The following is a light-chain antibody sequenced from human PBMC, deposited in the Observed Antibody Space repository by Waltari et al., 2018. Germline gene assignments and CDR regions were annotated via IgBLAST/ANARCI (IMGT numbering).Light chain of an antibody. Sequence: QSALAQPAPVSGPPGQPTPISCPGPGMSVVGYTLSPWYQQPPAKAPKVIIFDVSDRPSGVSTRFSGSKSGNTASLTISGLQAEDEADYYCGSYSGTTTYVFGTGTYVTVL. CDR2: DVS. J-gene: IGLJ1*01. V-gene: IGLV2-14*03. CDR3: GSYSGTTTYV. CDR1: GMSVVGYTL.